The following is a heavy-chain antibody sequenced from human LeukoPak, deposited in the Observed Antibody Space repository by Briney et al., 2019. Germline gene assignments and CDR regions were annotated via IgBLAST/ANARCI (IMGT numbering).Heavy chain of an antibody. CDR2: MNPNSGNT. D-gene: IGHD2-2*01. CDR3: GRGGGGLYCSSTSCSTVFDY. V-gene: IGHV1-8*03. J-gene: IGHJ4*02. CDR1: GYTFTSYD. Sequence: ASVKVSCKASGYTFTSYDINWVRQATGQGLEWMGWMNPNSGNTGYAQKFQGRVTITRNTSISTAYMELSSLRSEDTAVYYCGRGGGGLYCSSTSCSTVFDYWGQGTLVTVSS.